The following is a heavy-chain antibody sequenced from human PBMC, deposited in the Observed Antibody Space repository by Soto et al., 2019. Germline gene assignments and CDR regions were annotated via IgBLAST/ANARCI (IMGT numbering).Heavy chain of an antibody. CDR1: GGSISSYY. V-gene: IGHV4-59*01. Sequence: SETLSLTCTVSGGSISSYYWSWIRQPPGKGLEWIGYIYYSGSTNYNPSLKSRVTISVDTSKNQFSLKLSSVTAADTAVYYCARVYGDYPYLDAFDIWGQGTMVTVSS. CDR3: ARVYGDYPYLDAFDI. J-gene: IGHJ3*02. CDR2: IYYSGST. D-gene: IGHD4-17*01.